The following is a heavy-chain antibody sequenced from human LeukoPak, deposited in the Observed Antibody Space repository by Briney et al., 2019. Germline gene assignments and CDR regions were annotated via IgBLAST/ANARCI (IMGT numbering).Heavy chain of an antibody. CDR2: IIPVFGTS. CDR1: GGTFSSYA. V-gene: IGHV1-69*13. Sequence: ASVKVSCKASGGTFSSYAISWVRQAPGQGLEWMGGIIPVFGTSNYAQKFQGRVTITADESTRTAYMELSSLRSEDTAVYYCARARTYYDTLTGYVPGRDAFDIWGQGTMVTVSS. CDR3: ARARTYYDTLTGYVPGRDAFDI. J-gene: IGHJ3*02. D-gene: IGHD3-9*01.